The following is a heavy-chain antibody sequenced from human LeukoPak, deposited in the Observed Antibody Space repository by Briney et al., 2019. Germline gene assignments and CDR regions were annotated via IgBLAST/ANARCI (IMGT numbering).Heavy chain of an antibody. CDR1: GFTFSSYA. CDR2: ISGSGGST. J-gene: IGHJ1*01. CDR3: AKFWHYGSGSYPEYFQH. V-gene: IGHV3-23*01. Sequence: GASLRLSCAASGFTFSSYAMSWVRQAPGKGLEWVSAISGSGGSTYYADSVKGRFTISRDNSKNTLYLQMNSLRAEDTAVYYCAKFWHYGSGSYPEYFQHWGQGTLVTVSS. D-gene: IGHD3-10*01.